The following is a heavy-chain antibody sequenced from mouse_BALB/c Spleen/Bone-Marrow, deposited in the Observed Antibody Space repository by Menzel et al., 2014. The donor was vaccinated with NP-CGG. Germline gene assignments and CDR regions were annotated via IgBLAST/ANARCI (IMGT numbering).Heavy chain of an antibody. Sequence: VQLKQSGPELEKPGASVKISCKASGYSFTGYNMNWVKQSNGKSLEWIGNIDPYYGGTSYNQKFKGRATLTVDKSSSTAYMQLKSLTSEDSAVYYCATNYYGYDWFAYWGQGTLVTVSA. CDR3: ATNYYGYDWFAY. V-gene: IGHV1-39*01. CDR1: GYSFTGYN. D-gene: IGHD1-2*01. J-gene: IGHJ3*01. CDR2: IDPYYGGT.